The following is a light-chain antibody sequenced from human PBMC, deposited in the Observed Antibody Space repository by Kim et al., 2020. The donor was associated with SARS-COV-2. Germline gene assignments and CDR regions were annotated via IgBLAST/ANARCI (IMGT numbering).Light chain of an antibody. CDR3: MQGIHPIT. J-gene: IGKJ5*01. CDR2: LGS. CDR1: QSLLYSDRYNY. V-gene: IGKV2-28*01. Sequence: DIVLTQSPLSLAVTPGELASISCRSSQSLLYSDRYNYLDWYLQKPGQSPQLLIYLGSNRASGVPDRFSGSGSGTDFTLEISRVEAEDVGVYYCMQGIHPITFGQGTRLEIK.